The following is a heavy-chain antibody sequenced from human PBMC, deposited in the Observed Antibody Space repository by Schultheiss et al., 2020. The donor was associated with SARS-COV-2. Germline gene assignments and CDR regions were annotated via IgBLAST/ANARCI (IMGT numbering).Heavy chain of an antibody. J-gene: IGHJ6*02. V-gene: IGHV3-21*01. CDR2: ISSSSSYI. CDR3: ARWGLDYGDYEVYYYYGMDV. CDR1: GFTFSSYS. D-gene: IGHD4-17*01. Sequence: GVLKISCAASGFTFSSYSMNWVRQAPGKGLEWVSSISSSSSYIYYADSVKGRFTISRDNAKNSLYLQMNSLRAEDTAVYYCARWGLDYGDYEVYYYYGMDVWGQGTTVTVSS.